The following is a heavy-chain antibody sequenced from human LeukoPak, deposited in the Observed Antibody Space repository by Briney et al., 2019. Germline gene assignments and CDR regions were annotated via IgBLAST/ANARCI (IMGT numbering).Heavy chain of an antibody. Sequence: GGSLRLSCAASGFTFSSYAMHWVRQAPGKRLEYVSAISSNGGSTYYANSVKGRFTISRDNSKNTLYLQMNSLRAEDTAVYYCARDFSRPVGATSDFDYWGQGTLVTVSS. J-gene: IGHJ4*02. CDR2: ISSNGGST. CDR1: GFTFSSYA. D-gene: IGHD1-26*01. CDR3: ARDFSRPVGATSDFDY. V-gene: IGHV3-64*01.